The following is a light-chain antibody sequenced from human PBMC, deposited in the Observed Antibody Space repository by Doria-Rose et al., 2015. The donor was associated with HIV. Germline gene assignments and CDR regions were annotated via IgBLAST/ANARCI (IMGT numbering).Light chain of an antibody. V-gene: IGKV1-5*03. CDR1: QSIRNW. CDR3: QRLYKYFSWT. Sequence: DIPMTQSPSTLSASVGDRVTITCRASQSIRNWLAWYQQKPGQAPKLLIYKASTIPSSVPSRLMCSGSGTEFNLTINGLQPDDVATYYCQRLYKYFSWTFGHGTKVDIK. J-gene: IGKJ1*01. CDR2: KAS.